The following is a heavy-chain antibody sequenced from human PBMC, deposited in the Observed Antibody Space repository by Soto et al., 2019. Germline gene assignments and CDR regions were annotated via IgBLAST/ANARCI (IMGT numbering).Heavy chain of an antibody. CDR3: ARERRFGVYFDY. CDR1: GGSISSYD. D-gene: IGHD3-3*01. V-gene: IGHV4-59*01. J-gene: IGHJ4*02. Sequence: SETLSLTCTVSGGSISSYDCSWIRQPPGKGLEWIGYIYYSGSTNYNPSLKSRVTISVDTSKNQFSLKLSSVTAADTAVYYCARERRFGVYFDYWGQGTLVTVSS. CDR2: IYYSGST.